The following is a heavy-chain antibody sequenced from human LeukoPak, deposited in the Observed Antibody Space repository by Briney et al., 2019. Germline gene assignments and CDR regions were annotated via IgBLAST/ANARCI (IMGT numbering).Heavy chain of an antibody. V-gene: IGHV3-30*04. CDR2: ITSDGSTN. Sequence: GGSLRLSCAASGFTFNNYAMNWVRQAPGKGLEWVAVITSDGSTNCYAESVKGRFSIFRDNSKNTLYLEMNNLRADDTAVYYCVRGGRHDLWSGYFDYWGQGMLVTVSP. D-gene: IGHD3-3*01. CDR3: VRGGRHDLWSGYFDY. J-gene: IGHJ4*02. CDR1: GFTFNNYA.